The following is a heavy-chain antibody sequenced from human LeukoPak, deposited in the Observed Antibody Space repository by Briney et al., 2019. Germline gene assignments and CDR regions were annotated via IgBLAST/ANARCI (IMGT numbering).Heavy chain of an antibody. D-gene: IGHD3-22*01. CDR1: GFSFSNWA. Sequence: GGSLRLSCVASGFSFSNWAMMWVRQAPGKGLEWVPAIPGSGGDTYYADSVKGRFTISRDNSKNTLYLHMNSLRAEDTAVYYCAKWYDSRWHFDIWGRGTLVTVSS. V-gene: IGHV3-23*01. CDR3: AKWYDSRWHFDI. J-gene: IGHJ2*01. CDR2: IPGSGGDT.